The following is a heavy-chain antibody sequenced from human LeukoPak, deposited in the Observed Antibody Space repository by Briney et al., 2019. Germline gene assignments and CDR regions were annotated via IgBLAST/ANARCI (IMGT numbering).Heavy chain of an antibody. CDR1: GFTFNTYA. V-gene: IGHV3-30*04. CDR3: ARDEGSYDYLWGSYRYNWFDP. J-gene: IGHJ5*02. CDR2: ISYDGSSK. Sequence: GGSLRLSCSASGFTFNTYAMHWVRQAPGKGLEWVALISYDGSSKYYADSVKGRFTIFRDNSKNTLYLQVNSLRSEDTAVYYCARDEGSYDYLWGSYRYNWFDPWGQGTLVTVSS. D-gene: IGHD3-16*02.